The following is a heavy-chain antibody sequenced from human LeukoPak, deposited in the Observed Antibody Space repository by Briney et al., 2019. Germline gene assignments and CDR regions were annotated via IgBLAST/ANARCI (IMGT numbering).Heavy chain of an antibody. CDR1: GGSISSGDYS. CDR3: AADYGSGSYRFDY. D-gene: IGHD3-10*01. V-gene: IGHV4-30-2*01. J-gene: IGHJ4*02. Sequence: SQTLSLTCAVSGGSISSGDYSWSWIRQPPGKGLEWIGYIYHSGSTLYNPSLKSRVTISIDRSKNQFSLRLSSVTAADTAMYYCAADYGSGSYRFDYWGQGTLVTVSP. CDR2: IYHSGST.